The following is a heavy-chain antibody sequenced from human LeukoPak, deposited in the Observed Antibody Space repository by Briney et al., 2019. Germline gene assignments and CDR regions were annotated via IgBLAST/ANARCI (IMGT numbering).Heavy chain of an antibody. CDR1: GDSVSSNSAA. D-gene: IGHD3-10*01. Sequence: SQTLSLTCAISGDSVSSNSAAWNWIRQSPSRGLEWLGRTYYRSKWYNDYAVSVKSRITINPDTSKNQFSLQLNSVTPEDTVVYYCARGRGVGMNGGYYYGMDVWGQGTTVTVSS. V-gene: IGHV6-1*01. CDR2: TYYRSKWYN. CDR3: ARGRGVGMNGGYYYGMDV. J-gene: IGHJ6*02.